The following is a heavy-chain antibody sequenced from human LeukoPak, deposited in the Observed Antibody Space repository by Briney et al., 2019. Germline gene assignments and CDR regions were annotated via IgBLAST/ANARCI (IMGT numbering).Heavy chain of an antibody. V-gene: IGHV3-23*01. CDR2: ISGSGVGT. J-gene: IGHJ5*02. CDR3: ASVGCSGGSCYGLWFDP. Sequence: GGSLRLSCAASGFTFSRFDMSWVRQTPGKGLEWVSAISGSGVGTYYADSVKGRFTISRDNAKNSLYLQMNSLRAEDTAVYYCASVGCSGGSCYGLWFDPWGQGTLVTVSS. D-gene: IGHD2-15*01. CDR1: GFTFSRFD.